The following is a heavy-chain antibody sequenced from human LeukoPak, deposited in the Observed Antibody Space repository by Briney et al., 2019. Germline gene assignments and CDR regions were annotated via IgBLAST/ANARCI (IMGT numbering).Heavy chain of an antibody. CDR2: IAYNSDYI. D-gene: IGHD3-3*01. CDR3: ARGLATSITRDHFDF. J-gene: IGHJ4*02. CDR1: GFTFSNSA. V-gene: IGHV3-48*02. Sequence: PWGSLRLSCAASGFTFSNSAMNWVRQAPGKGLEWISYIAYNSDYINYADSVRGRFNISRDNANSLLYLQMNSLRDEDTAVYYCARGLATSITRDHFDFWGQGDPWSVSS.